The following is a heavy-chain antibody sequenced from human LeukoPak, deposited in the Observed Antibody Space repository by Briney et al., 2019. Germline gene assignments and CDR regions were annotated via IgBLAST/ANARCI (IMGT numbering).Heavy chain of an antibody. CDR3: IKEHYTVTTFTFDY. J-gene: IGHJ4*02. D-gene: IGHD4-17*01. CDR1: GFTFSSYG. Sequence: SGGSLRLSCAASGFTFSSYGMHWVRQPPGKGLEWVSTISVSGSTTYYADSVKGRFTISRDNSKNAVYLQMNSLRAEDTAIYYCIKEHYTVTTFTFDYWGQGTLVTVSS. CDR2: ISVSGSTT. V-gene: IGHV3-23*01.